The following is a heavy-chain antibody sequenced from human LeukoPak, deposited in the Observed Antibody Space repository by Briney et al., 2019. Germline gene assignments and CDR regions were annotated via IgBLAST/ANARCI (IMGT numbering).Heavy chain of an antibody. Sequence: ASVKVSCKASGYTCTGYYMHWVRQAPGQGLDWMGWINPNSGGTNYAQKFQGRVTMTRDTSISTAYMELSRLRSDDTAVYYCARLQLEGQQQDYWGQGTLVTVSS. CDR2: INPNSGGT. CDR3: ARLQLEGQQQDY. J-gene: IGHJ4*02. CDR1: GYTCTGYY. D-gene: IGHD1-1*01. V-gene: IGHV1-2*02.